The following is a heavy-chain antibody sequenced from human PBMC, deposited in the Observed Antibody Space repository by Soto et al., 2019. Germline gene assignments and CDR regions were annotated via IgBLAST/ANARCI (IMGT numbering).Heavy chain of an antibody. CDR1: GFTFSNYE. V-gene: IGHV3-48*03. Sequence: GGSLRLSCAASGFTFSNYEMNWVRQTPGKGLEWVSYISYTGSTIYYADSVRGRFTISRDNSKNSLYPQMNSLRAEDTAVYYCARGLRIYYDRSGLHYWGQGTLVTVSS. CDR3: ARGLRIYYDRSGLHY. D-gene: IGHD3-22*01. CDR2: ISYTGSTI. J-gene: IGHJ4*02.